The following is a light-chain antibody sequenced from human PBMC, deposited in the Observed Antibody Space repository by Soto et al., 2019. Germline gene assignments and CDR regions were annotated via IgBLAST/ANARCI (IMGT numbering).Light chain of an antibody. CDR3: CSYAGSNNYV. Sequence: QSALTQPASVSGSPGQSITISCTGTSSDIGNYNFVSWYQQHPGKAPKLMIYETDKRPSGVSNHFSGSKSGNTASLTISGLQAEDEADYYCCSYAGSNNYVCGTGTKLTVL. J-gene: IGLJ1*01. V-gene: IGLV2-23*01. CDR1: SSDIGNYNF. CDR2: ETD.